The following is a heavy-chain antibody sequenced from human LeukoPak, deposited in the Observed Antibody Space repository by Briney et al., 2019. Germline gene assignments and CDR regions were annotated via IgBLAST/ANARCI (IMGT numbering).Heavy chain of an antibody. CDR2: IYHSGST. CDR3: AREGGYCSGGSCHRHFDY. V-gene: IGHV4-38-2*02. Sequence: PSETQSLTCAVSGYSISSGYYWGWIRQPPGKGLEWIGSIYHSGSTYYNPSLKSRVTISVDTSKNQFSLKLSSVTAADTAVYYCAREGGYCSGGSCHRHFDYWGQGTLVTVSS. J-gene: IGHJ4*02. D-gene: IGHD2-15*01. CDR1: GYSISSGYY.